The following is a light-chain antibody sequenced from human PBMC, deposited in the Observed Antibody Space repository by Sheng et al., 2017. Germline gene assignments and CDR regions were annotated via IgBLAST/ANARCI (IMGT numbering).Light chain of an antibody. J-gene: IGLJ2*01. CDR2: SDN. CDR3: AVWDDSLNGPV. CDR1: SSNVGSNY. V-gene: IGLV1-47*02. Sequence: QLVLTQSPSASGTPGQRVTISCSGSSSNVGSNYVYWYQQLPGTAPKLLLYSDNQRPSGVPDRFSGSQSGTSASLAISGLRSEDEADYHCAVWDDSLNGPVFGGGTKLTVL.